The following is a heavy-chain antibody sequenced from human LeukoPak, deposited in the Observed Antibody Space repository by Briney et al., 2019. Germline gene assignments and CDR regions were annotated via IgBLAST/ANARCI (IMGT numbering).Heavy chain of an antibody. J-gene: IGHJ4*02. CDR2: IYYSGST. CDR1: RGSISSSSYY. CDR3: ARRSQGAWELLPYFDY. V-gene: IGHV4-39*01. D-gene: IGHD1-26*01. Sequence: SETLSLTCTVSRGSISSSSYYWGWIRQPPGKGLEWIGSIYYSGSTYYNPSLKSRVTISVDTSKNQFSLKLSSVTAADAAVYYCARRSQGAWELLPYFDYWGQGTLVTVCS.